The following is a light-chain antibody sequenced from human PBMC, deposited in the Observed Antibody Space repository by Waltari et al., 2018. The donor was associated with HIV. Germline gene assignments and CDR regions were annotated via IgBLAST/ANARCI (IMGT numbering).Light chain of an antibody. J-gene: IGLJ2*01. CDR2: EVS. CDR3: CSYAGSLVV. Sequence: QTALTQPASVSGSPGQSITISCTGTSSDVGSYNLVSWYKQHPGKAPKLMIYEVSKRPSGVSNRFSGSKSGNTASLTISGLQAEDEADYYCCSYAGSLVVFGGGTKLTVL. V-gene: IGLV2-23*02. CDR1: SSDVGSYNL.